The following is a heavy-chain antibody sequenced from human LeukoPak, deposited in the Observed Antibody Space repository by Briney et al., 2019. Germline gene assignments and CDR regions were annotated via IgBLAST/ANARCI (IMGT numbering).Heavy chain of an antibody. CDR2: ISSSSSYI. V-gene: IGHV3-21*01. J-gene: IGHJ3*02. CDR3: ARDDPEDAFDI. Sequence: GGSLILSCAASGFTFSSYSMNWVRQAPGKGLEWVSSISSSSSYIYYADSVKGRFTISRDNAKNSLYLQMNSLRAEDTAVYYCARDDPEDAFDIWGQGTMVTVSS. CDR1: GFTFSSYS.